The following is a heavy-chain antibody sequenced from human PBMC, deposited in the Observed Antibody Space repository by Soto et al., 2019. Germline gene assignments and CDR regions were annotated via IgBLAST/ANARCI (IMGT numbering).Heavy chain of an antibody. J-gene: IGHJ4*02. CDR2: INAGNGNT. CDR3: ARDVEYYYGSGRFGSGHFDY. D-gene: IGHD3-10*01. CDR1: GYTFTSYA. V-gene: IGHV1-3*01. Sequence: ASVKVSCKASGYTFTSYAMHWVRQAPGQRLEWMGWINAGNGNTKYSQKLQGRVTITRDTSASTAYMELSSLRSEDTAVYYCARDVEYYYGSGRFGSGHFDYWGQGTLVTVSS.